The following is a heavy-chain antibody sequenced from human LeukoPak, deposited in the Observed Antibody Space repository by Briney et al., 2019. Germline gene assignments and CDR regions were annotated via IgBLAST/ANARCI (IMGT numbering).Heavy chain of an antibody. CDR3: ARLGYCSSASCGPLDY. Sequence: PSETLSLTCTVSGGSISSSGYYWGWIRQPPGKGLEWIGNIYYSGSTYYNPSLKSRVTISVDTSKNHFSLKLNSVTAADTALYYCARLGYCSSASCGPLDYWGQGTLVTVSS. V-gene: IGHV4-39*02. CDR1: GGSISSSGYY. CDR2: IYYSGST. D-gene: IGHD2-2*01. J-gene: IGHJ4*02.